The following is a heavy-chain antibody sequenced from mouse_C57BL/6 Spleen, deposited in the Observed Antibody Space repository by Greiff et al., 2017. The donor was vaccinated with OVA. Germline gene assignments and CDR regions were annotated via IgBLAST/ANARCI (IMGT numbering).Heavy chain of an antibody. V-gene: IGHV5-12*01. CDR3: ARHNYGSPFAY. D-gene: IGHD1-1*01. CDR1: GFTFSDYY. CDR2: ISNGGGST. Sequence: EVKLVESGGGLVRPGGSLKLSCAASGFTFSDYYMYWVRQTPEKRLEWVAYISNGGGSTYYPDTVKGRFTISRDNAKNTLYLQMSRLKSEDTAMYYCARHNYGSPFAYWGQGTLVTVSA. J-gene: IGHJ3*01.